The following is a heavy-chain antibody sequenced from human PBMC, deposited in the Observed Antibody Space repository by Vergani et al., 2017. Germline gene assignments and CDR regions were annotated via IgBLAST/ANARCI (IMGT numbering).Heavy chain of an antibody. V-gene: IGHV4-34*01. D-gene: IGHD6-13*01. Sequence: QVQLQQWGAGLFKPSETLSPTCAVYGGSFSGYYWSWIRQRPGKGLEWFGEINHSGSTNYNPSLKSRVTISVDTSKTQFSLKLSSVTAADTAVYYCARVFIAAARSFDYWGQGTLVTVSS. CDR2: INHSGST. J-gene: IGHJ4*02. CDR1: GGSFSGYY. CDR3: ARVFIAAARSFDY.